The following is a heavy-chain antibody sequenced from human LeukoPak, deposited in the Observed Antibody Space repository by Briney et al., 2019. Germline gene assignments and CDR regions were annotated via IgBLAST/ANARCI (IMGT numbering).Heavy chain of an antibody. Sequence: GGSLRLSCAASGFTFKNYAMYWVRQAPGKGLEWVSAIIESGESTYYTDSVKGRFTISGDNSKNTLYLQVNSLRAEDTAFYYCAKGSAQYYFDSWGQGTLVTVSS. V-gene: IGHV3-23*01. CDR1: GFTFKNYA. CDR2: IIESGEST. CDR3: AKGSAQYYFDS. D-gene: IGHD3-10*01. J-gene: IGHJ4*02.